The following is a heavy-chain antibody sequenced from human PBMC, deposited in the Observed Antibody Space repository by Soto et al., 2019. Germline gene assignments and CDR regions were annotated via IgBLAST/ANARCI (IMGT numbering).Heavy chain of an antibody. CDR2: IYYSERN. Sequence: PSETLSLTCIVSGESISSSSYYWGCIRQPPGKGLEWIGSIYYSERNYYNPSFKSRVTISIDTSKNQFSLKLSSVTATDTAVYYCARQRTTVVTQAYFDHWGQGALVTVSS. CDR1: GESISSSSYY. D-gene: IGHD2-21*02. CDR3: ARQRTTVVTQAYFDH. V-gene: IGHV4-39*01. J-gene: IGHJ4*02.